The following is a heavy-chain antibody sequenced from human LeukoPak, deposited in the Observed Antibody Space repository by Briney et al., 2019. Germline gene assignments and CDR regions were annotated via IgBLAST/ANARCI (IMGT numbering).Heavy chain of an antibody. Sequence: PGGSLRLSCAASGLTFSSYWMHWVRQAPGKGLVWVSRISSDGSSTTYADSVKGQFTISRDNAKNTLYLQMNSLRAEDTAVYYCARGYSGSYRVDYWGQGTLVTVSS. CDR3: ARGYSGSYRVDY. V-gene: IGHV3-74*01. CDR1: GLTFSSYW. CDR2: ISSDGSST. D-gene: IGHD1-26*01. J-gene: IGHJ4*02.